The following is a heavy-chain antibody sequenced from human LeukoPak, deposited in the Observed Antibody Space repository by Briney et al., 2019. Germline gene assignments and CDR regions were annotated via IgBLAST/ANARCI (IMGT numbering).Heavy chain of an antibody. J-gene: IGHJ4*02. CDR3: ATIYNYYDSSGYYYNPNIYFDY. V-gene: IGHV1-69*05. Sequence: SVKVSCKASGGTFSSYAISWVRQAPGQGLEWMGRIIPIFGTANYAQKFQGRVTITTDESTSTAYMELSSLRSEDTAVYYCATIYNYYDSSGYYYNPNIYFDYWGQGTLVTVFS. CDR1: GGTFSSYA. CDR2: IIPIFGTA. D-gene: IGHD3-22*01.